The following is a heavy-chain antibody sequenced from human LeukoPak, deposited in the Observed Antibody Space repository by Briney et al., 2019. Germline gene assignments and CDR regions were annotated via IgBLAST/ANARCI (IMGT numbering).Heavy chain of an antibody. CDR2: IKSKVYSATA. D-gene: IGHD3-10*01. CDR3: AALGFGDFSASDN. CDR1: GFSFNDAW. Sequence: GGSLRLSCAASGFSFNDAWMDWVRQVPGKGLEWVGRIKSKVYSATADYAAPVMGRFTISRDDSKSALYLQMNSLKIEDTGVYYCAALGFGDFSASDNWGQGTLVTVSS. V-gene: IGHV3-15*01. J-gene: IGHJ4*02.